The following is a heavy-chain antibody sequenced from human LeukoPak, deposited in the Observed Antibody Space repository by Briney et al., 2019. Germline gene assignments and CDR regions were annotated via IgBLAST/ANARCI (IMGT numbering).Heavy chain of an antibody. Sequence: GGSLRLSCAASGFTFSSYAMHWDRQAPGKGLEWVAVISNDGSNKYYADSVKGRFTISRDNSKNTLYLQMNSLRAEDTAVYYCARVIYDFWSGYGDAFDIWGQGTMVTVSS. D-gene: IGHD3-3*01. CDR3: ARVIYDFWSGYGDAFDI. V-gene: IGHV3-30-3*01. J-gene: IGHJ3*02. CDR2: ISNDGSNK. CDR1: GFTFSSYA.